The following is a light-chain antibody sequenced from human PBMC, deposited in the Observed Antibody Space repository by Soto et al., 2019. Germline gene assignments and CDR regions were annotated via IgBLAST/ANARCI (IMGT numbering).Light chain of an antibody. CDR2: ATS. Sequence: TQYPATLSLSPGERATLSCRASQSVGSYLAWYQQKPGQAPRLLIYATSNRATGIPGRFSGSGSGTDFTLTISSLEPEDFAVYYCQQRTNWLFTFGPGTKVDI. CDR1: QSVGSY. J-gene: IGKJ3*01. CDR3: QQRTNWLFT. V-gene: IGKV3-11*01.